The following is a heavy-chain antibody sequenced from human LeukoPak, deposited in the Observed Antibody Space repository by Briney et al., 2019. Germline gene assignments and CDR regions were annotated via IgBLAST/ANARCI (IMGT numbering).Heavy chain of an antibody. D-gene: IGHD3-3*01. CDR1: GGTFSSYA. CDR2: IIPIFGTA. Sequence: SVKVSCKASGGTFSSYAISWVRQAPGQGLEWMGGIIPIFGTANYTQKFQGRVTITTDESTSTAYMELSSLRSEDTAVYYCARLLGRFLEWLRFDPWGQGALVTVSS. V-gene: IGHV1-69*05. CDR3: ARLLGRFLEWLRFDP. J-gene: IGHJ5*02.